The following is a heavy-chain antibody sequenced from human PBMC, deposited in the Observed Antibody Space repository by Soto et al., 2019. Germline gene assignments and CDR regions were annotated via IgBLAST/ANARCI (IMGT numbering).Heavy chain of an antibody. V-gene: IGHV3-23*04. J-gene: IGHJ4*02. CDR1: GFTFRSYA. Sequence: EVQLVESGGGLVQPGGSLRLSCAASGFTFRSYAMSWVRQAPGKGLEWVSSISGSGGSAFYVDSVKGRFTISRDNSKNPLQLQMNSLRADDTAIYYCAKDTAVSGTFVVTFDSWGQGSLVTVSS. CDR2: ISGSGGSA. CDR3: AKDTAVSGTFVVTFDS. D-gene: IGHD6-19*01.